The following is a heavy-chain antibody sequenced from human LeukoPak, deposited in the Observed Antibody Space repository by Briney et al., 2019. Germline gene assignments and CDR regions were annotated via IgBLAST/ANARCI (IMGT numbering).Heavy chain of an antibody. CDR1: GFTSSSYW. J-gene: IGHJ4*02. D-gene: IGHD4-17*01. CDR2: IKQDGSEK. Sequence: GGSLRLSCAASGFTSSSYWMSWVRQAPGKGLEWVANIKQDGSEKYYVDSVKGRFTISRDNAKNSLYLQMNSLRAEDTAVYYCARASNGDYVSYWGQGTLVTVSS. CDR3: ARASNGDYVSY. V-gene: IGHV3-7*01.